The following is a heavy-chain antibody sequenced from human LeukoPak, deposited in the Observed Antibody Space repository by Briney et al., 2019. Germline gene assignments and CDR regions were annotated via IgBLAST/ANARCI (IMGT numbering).Heavy chain of an antibody. V-gene: IGHV3-33*01. CDR3: ARDLSFGSLDF. J-gene: IGHJ4*02. CDR1: GFTLSSHG. Sequence: SGGSLRLSCAASGFTLSSHGMHWVRQAPGKGLEWVALIWYDGSKENYADSVKGRFTISRDMSKNTLNLQVNSLRVEDTAVFYCARDLSFGSLDFRGQGTLVTVSS. CDR2: IWYDGSKE. D-gene: IGHD1-26*01.